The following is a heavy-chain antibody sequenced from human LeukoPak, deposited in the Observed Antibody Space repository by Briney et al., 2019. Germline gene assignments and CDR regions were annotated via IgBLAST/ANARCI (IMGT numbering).Heavy chain of an antibody. CDR1: GFTFSDYA. Sequence: GGSLRLSCAASGFTFSDYAMNWVRQAPGKGLEWVSVIRSSGDTTYYADFVKGRFTISRDNSKNTLYLQMNSLRAEDTAVYYCAKGYYASGSSLPAFDCWGQGTLVTVSS. J-gene: IGHJ4*02. CDR3: AKGYYASGSSLPAFDC. CDR2: IRSSGDTT. V-gene: IGHV3-23*01. D-gene: IGHD3-10*01.